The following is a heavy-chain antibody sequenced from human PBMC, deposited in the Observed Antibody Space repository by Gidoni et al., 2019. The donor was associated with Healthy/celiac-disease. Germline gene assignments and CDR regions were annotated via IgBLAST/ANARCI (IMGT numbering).Heavy chain of an antibody. CDR1: GGSISSISYY. V-gene: IGHV4-39*01. D-gene: IGHD3-10*01. CDR3: ARRGVRGNPAFDI. Sequence: QLQLQESGPGLVKPSETLSLTCTVSGGSISSISYYWCWIRQPPGQGLEWLGNIYYSGSTYYNPSLKSRVTISVDTSKNQFSLKLSSVTAADTAVYYGARRGVRGNPAFDIWGQGTMVTVSS. CDR2: IYYSGST. J-gene: IGHJ3*02.